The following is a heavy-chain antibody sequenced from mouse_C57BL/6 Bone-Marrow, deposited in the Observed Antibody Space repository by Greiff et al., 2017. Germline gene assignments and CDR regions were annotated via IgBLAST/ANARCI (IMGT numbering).Heavy chain of an antibody. CDR3: ASDGTVVALYWYFDV. Sequence: EVQGVESGGGLVKPGGSLKLSCAASGFTFSSYAMSWVRQTPEKRLEWVATISDGGSYTYYPANVQGRFSISRDNAKNNLYLQMSHLKSEDTAMYYCASDGTVVALYWYFDVWGTGTTVTVSA. D-gene: IGHD1-1*01. CDR2: ISDGGSYT. J-gene: IGHJ1*03. V-gene: IGHV5-4*01. CDR1: GFTFSSYA.